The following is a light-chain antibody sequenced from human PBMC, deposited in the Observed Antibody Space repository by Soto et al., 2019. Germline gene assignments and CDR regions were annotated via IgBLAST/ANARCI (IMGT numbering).Light chain of an antibody. CDR3: CSYAGSYNYV. CDR2: DVT. CDR1: SSDVGSYDF. J-gene: IGLJ1*01. V-gene: IGLV2-11*01. Sequence: QSVLTQPRSVSGSPGQSVTISCTGTSSDVGSYDFVSWYQQHPGKAPKLMIYDVTKRPSGVPDRFSGSKSGNTASLTISGLQAEDEADYYCCSYAGSYNYVFASGTKGNVL.